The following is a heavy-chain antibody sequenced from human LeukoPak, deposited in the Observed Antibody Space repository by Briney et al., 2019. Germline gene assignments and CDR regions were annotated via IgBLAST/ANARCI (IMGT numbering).Heavy chain of an antibody. D-gene: IGHD5-12*01. Sequence: SETLSLTCTVSGGSISSYYWSWIRQPAGKGLESIGHISTSGSTNYNPSLKSRVTISVDTSKNQFSLKLSSVTAADTAVYYCARHDSIVATDAFDIWGQGTMVTVSS. CDR3: ARHDSIVATDAFDI. J-gene: IGHJ3*02. CDR1: GGSISSYY. CDR2: ISTSGST. V-gene: IGHV4-4*07.